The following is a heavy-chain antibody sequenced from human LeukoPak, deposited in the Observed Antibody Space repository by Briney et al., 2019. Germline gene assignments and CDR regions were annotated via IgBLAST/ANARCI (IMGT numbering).Heavy chain of an antibody. CDR1: GFIFSSYS. CDR2: ISSSSSYI. Sequence: GGSLRLSCAASGFIFSSYSMNWVRQAPGKGLEWVSSISSSSSYIYYADSVKGRFTISRDNAKNSLYLQMNSLRAEDTAVYYCARAQHPVGRSGLEGLVYFDYWGQGTLVTVSS. J-gene: IGHJ4*02. D-gene: IGHD3-3*01. V-gene: IGHV3-21*01. CDR3: ARAQHPVGRSGLEGLVYFDY.